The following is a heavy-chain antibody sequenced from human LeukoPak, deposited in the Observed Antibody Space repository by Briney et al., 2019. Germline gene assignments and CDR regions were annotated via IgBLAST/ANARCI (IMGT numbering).Heavy chain of an antibody. Sequence: PGGSLRLSCAPSGFTFSSYEMNWVRQAPGKGLEWVSYISRSGSTIYYVDSVKGRFTISRDNAKNSLYLQMNSLRAEDTAVYYCARVRGETGGIYFYDWGRGTLVTVSS. CDR2: ISRSGSTI. CDR3: ARVRGETGGIYFYD. J-gene: IGHJ4*02. V-gene: IGHV3-48*03. CDR1: GFTFSSYE. D-gene: IGHD3-10*01.